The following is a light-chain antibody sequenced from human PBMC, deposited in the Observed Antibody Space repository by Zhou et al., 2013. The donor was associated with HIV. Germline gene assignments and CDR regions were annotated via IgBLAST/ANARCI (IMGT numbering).Light chain of an antibody. CDR3: MQATQDPHS. CDR2: LGS. CDR1: HNLLQRNGYNY. J-gene: IGKJ1*01. V-gene: IGKV2-28*01. Sequence: DIVMTQSPLSLPVTPGEPASISCRSSHNLLQRNGYNYFHWFVQKPGLSPQLLISLGSLRASGVPDRFTGSVSGTDFTLWISRVEAEDVGVYYCMQATQDPHSFGQGTKVEIK.